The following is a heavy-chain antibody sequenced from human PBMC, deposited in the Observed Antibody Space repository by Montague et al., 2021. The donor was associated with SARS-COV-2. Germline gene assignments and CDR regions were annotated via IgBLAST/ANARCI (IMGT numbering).Heavy chain of an antibody. CDR2: INPSNGDT. V-gene: IGHV1-2*02. D-gene: IGHD3-3*01. CDR3: ARDLSLFRQAPAY. Sequence: SVKVSCKGSEFTFTAYHIYWVRQAPGKGLEWMGWINPSNGDTNHAQSFKGRVTMTSDTSIETAYMELSRLTSDDTAVYYRARDLSLFRQAPAYWGQGTLVTVSS. CDR1: EFTFTAYH. J-gene: IGHJ4*02.